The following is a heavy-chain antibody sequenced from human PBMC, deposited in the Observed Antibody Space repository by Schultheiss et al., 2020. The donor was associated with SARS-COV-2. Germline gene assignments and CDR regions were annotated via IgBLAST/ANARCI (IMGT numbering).Heavy chain of an antibody. D-gene: IGHD5-18*01. CDR2: IIPIFGIA. J-gene: IGHJ4*02. V-gene: IGHV1-69*13. CDR3: ARTDQSMGIQLLRY. CDR1: GYTFTSYG. Sequence: SVKVSCKASGYTFTSYGISWVRQAPGQGLEWMGRIIPIFGIANYAQKFQGRVTITADESTSTAYMELSSLRSEDTAVYYCARTDQSMGIQLLRYWGQGTLVTVSS.